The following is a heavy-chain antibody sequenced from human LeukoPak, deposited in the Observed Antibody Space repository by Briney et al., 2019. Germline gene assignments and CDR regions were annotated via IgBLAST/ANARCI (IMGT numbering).Heavy chain of an antibody. CDR1: GYTFTSYG. CDR3: ARDLGLQLWLVPDY. D-gene: IGHD5-18*01. J-gene: IGHJ4*02. Sequence: GASVKVSCKASGYTFTSYGISWVRQAPGQGLEWMGWINPNSGGTNYAQKFQGRVTMTRDTSISTAYMELSRLRSDDTAVYYCARDLGLQLWLVPDYWGQGTLVTVSS. CDR2: INPNSGGT. V-gene: IGHV1-2*02.